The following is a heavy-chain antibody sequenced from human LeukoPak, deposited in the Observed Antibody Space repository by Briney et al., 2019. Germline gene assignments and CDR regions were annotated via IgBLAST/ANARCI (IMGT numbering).Heavy chain of an antibody. Sequence: GGSLRLSCGVFGFTFRNYAMTWVRQAPGKGLEWVSAIGPTGRSTYYADSVKGRFTISRDNSKNTLYLQMNSLGADDTAVYYCAKEGAVAGTRAFFDYWGQGTLVTVSS. CDR3: AKEGAVAGTRAFFDY. J-gene: IGHJ4*02. D-gene: IGHD6-19*01. CDR2: IGPTGRST. CDR1: GFTFRNYA. V-gene: IGHV3-23*01.